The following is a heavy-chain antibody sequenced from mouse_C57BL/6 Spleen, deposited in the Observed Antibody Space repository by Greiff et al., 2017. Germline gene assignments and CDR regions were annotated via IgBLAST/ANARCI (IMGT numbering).Heavy chain of an antibody. D-gene: IGHD2-4*01. Sequence: VQLQQSGPELVKPGASVKISCKASGYTFTDYYMNWVKQSHGKSLEWIGDINPNNGGTSYNQKFKGKATLTVDKSSSTAYMELRSLTSEDSAVYYCAGGLRREGFDYWGQGTTLTVSS. V-gene: IGHV1-26*01. CDR3: AGGLRREGFDY. CDR2: INPNNGGT. J-gene: IGHJ2*01. CDR1: GYTFTDYY.